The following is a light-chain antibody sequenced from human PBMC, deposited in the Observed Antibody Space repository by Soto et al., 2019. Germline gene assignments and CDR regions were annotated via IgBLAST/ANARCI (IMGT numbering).Light chain of an antibody. Sequence: QSVLTQPASVSGSPGQSITISCTGTSSDVGAYNFVSWYQHHPGKAPQLIIYDVNNRPSGVSDRFSGSKSGNTASLPISGLQAEDEADYYCSSYTTTATRLFGGGTKVTVL. V-gene: IGLV2-14*03. J-gene: IGLJ2*01. CDR2: DVN. CDR3: SSYTTTATRL. CDR1: SSDVGAYNF.